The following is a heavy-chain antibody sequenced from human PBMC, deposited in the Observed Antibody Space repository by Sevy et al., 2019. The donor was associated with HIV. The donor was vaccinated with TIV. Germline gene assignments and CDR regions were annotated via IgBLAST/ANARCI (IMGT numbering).Heavy chain of an antibody. V-gene: IGHV1-18*01. Sequence: ASVKVSCKASGYTFTSYDISWVRQAPGEGLEWMGWISAYNGNTNYAQKLQGRVTMTTDTSTSTAYMELRSLRSDDTAVYYCARDGTDSSGYYYSVYWGQGTLVTVSS. CDR1: GYTFTSYD. CDR2: ISAYNGNT. D-gene: IGHD3-22*01. CDR3: ARDGTDSSGYYYSVY. J-gene: IGHJ4*02.